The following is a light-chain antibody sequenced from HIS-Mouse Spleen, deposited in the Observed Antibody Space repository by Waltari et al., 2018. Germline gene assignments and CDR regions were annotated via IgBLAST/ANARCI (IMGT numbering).Light chain of an antibody. V-gene: IGLV2-8*01. CDR3: SSYAGSNNYV. Sequence: QSALTQPPSASGSPGQSVTISCTGTSSDVVGYNYVPWYQQHPGKAPKLMIYEVSKRPSGVPDRFSGSKSGNTASLTVSGLQAEDEADYYCSSYAGSNNYVFGTGTKVTVL. CDR2: EVS. CDR1: SSDVVGYNY. J-gene: IGLJ1*01.